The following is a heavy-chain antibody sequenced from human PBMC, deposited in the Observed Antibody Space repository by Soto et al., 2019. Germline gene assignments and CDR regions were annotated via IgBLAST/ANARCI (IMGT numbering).Heavy chain of an antibody. Sequence: QVQLVQSGAEVTKPGSSVKVSCKASGGTFSSYAISWVRQAHGQGLQWMGGIIPIFGTANYAHKFQGRVTSTADESTSTAYMELSSLRSEDTAVYYCARGPNQQWLDQFDPWGQGTLVTVSS. CDR2: IIPIFGTA. V-gene: IGHV1-69*01. CDR1: GGTFSSYA. J-gene: IGHJ5*02. CDR3: ARGPNQQWLDQFDP. D-gene: IGHD6-19*01.